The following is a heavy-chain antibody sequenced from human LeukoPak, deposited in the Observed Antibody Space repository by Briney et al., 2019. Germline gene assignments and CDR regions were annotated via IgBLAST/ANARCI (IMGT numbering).Heavy chain of an antibody. J-gene: IGHJ5*02. D-gene: IGHD3-3*01. CDR3: ARDYSGNTYYDFWSGPNWFDP. V-gene: IGHV4-4*07. CDR1: GGSISSYY. CDR2: IYTSGST. Sequence: PETLSLTCTVSGGSISSYYWSWIRQPAGKGLEWIGRIYTSGSTNYNPSLKSRVTMSVDTSKDQFSLKLSSVTAADTAVYYCARDYSGNTYYDFWSGPNWFDPWGQGTLVTVSS.